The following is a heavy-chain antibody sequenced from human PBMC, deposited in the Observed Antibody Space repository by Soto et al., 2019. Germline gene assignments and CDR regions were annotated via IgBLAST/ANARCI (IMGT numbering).Heavy chain of an antibody. CDR3: ASRPVGATLNFDY. V-gene: IGHV4-4*02. D-gene: IGHD1-26*01. CDR1: GGSISSSYW. CDR2: IYHDGST. J-gene: IGHJ4*02. Sequence: SETLSRTCAVSGGSISSSYWWTWVRQSPEKGLEWIGEIYHDGSTNYNPSLKSRVTMSVDKSQNHFSPKLNSVTAADTAVYYCASRPVGATLNFDYWGQGTLVTVSS.